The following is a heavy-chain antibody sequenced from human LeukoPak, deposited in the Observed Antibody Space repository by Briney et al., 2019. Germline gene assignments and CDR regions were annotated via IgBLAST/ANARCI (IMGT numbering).Heavy chain of an antibody. CDR1: GGTFSSYA. J-gene: IGHJ6*02. CDR3: ARQSLAARPGSYYYGMDV. Sequence: SVKVSRKASGGTFSSYAISWVRQAPGQGLEWMGGIIPIFGTANYAQKFQGRVTITADESTSTAYMELSSLRSEDTAVYYCARQSLAARPGSYYYGMDVWGQGTTVTVSS. D-gene: IGHD6-6*01. V-gene: IGHV1-69*13. CDR2: IIPIFGTA.